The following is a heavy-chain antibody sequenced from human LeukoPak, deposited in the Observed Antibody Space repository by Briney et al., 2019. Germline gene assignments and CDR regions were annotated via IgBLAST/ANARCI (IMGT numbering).Heavy chain of an antibody. CDR2: IYYSGST. J-gene: IGHJ4*02. CDR3: AALSDSSGYSNHY. D-gene: IGHD3-22*01. Sequence: SETLSLTCTVSGGSISSSSYYWGWIRQPPGKGLEWIGSIYYSGSTYYNPSLKSRVTVSVDTSKNQFSLKLSSVTAADTAVYYCAALSDSSGYSNHYWGQGTLVTVSS. CDR1: GGSISSSSYY. V-gene: IGHV4-39*07.